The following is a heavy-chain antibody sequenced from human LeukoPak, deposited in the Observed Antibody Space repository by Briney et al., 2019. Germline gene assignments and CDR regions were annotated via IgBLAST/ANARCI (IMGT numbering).Heavy chain of an antibody. CDR3: ARGGSRYYDLGMV. CDR2: INSDGSST. V-gene: IGHV3-74*01. D-gene: IGHD3-3*01. Sequence: GGSLILSCAASGFTFSSYWMHWVRQAPGKGLVWVSRINSDGSSTSYADSVKGRFTISRDNAKNTLYLQMNSLRAEDTAVYYCARGGSRYYDLGMVWGQGTTVTVSS. CDR1: GFTFSSYW. J-gene: IGHJ6*02.